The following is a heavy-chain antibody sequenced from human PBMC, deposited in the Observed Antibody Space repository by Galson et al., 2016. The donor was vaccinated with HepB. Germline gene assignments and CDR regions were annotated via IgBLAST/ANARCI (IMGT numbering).Heavy chain of an antibody. D-gene: IGHD3-10*01. Sequence: PALVKPTQTLTLTCAFSGFSLTTHGMSVSWIRQPPGKALECLARIDWDDDKYYSTSLKTRLTISKDASKNQVVLTMTNMDPVDSGTYYCGRIRPGSYGVIDPWGQGTLVTVSS. CDR2: IDWDDDK. CDR1: GFSLTTHGMS. V-gene: IGHV2-70*11. CDR3: GRIRPGSYGVIDP. J-gene: IGHJ5*02.